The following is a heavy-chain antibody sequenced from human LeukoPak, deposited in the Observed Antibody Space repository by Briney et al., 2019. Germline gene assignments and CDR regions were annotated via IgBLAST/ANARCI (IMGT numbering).Heavy chain of an antibody. J-gene: IGHJ6*02. CDR1: GYSFTSYW. Sequence: GESLKISCKGSGYSFTSYWIGWVRQMPGKGLEWMGIIYPGDSDTRYSPSFQGQVTISADKSISTAYLQWSSLKASDTAMYYCARQEDYGGTTPRDYYYYGMDVWGQGTTVTVSS. CDR3: ARQEDYGGTTPRDYYYYGMDV. CDR2: IYPGDSDT. D-gene: IGHD4-23*01. V-gene: IGHV5-51*01.